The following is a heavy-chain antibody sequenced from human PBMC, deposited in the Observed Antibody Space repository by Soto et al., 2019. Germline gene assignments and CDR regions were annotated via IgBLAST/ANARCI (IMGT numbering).Heavy chain of an antibody. CDR3: ATTAGGAYCRGDCYFD. V-gene: IGHV5-51*01. CDR2: IYPGDSDT. Sequence: GESLKISCKGSGYSFTSYWIGWVRQMPGKGLEWMGIIYPGDSDTRYSPSFQGQVTISADKSISTAYLQWSSLKASDTAMYYCATTAGGAYCRGDCYFDWGQGTFVTVSS. D-gene: IGHD2-21*02. CDR1: GYSFTSYW. J-gene: IGHJ4*02.